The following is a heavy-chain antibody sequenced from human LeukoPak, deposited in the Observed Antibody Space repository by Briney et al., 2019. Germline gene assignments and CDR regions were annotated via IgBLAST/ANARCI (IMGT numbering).Heavy chain of an antibody. Sequence: GGSLRLSCVASGFTFSDYYMTWIRQAPGKGLEWISFISSSGDSLYYADSVEGRFTISRDNAKDSVYLQMNSLRAEDTAVYYCACSSGWWIRYYYYGMDVWGQGTTVTVSS. CDR1: GFTFSDYY. D-gene: IGHD6-19*01. J-gene: IGHJ6*02. V-gene: IGHV3-11*01. CDR3: ACSSGWWIRYYYYGMDV. CDR2: ISSSGDSL.